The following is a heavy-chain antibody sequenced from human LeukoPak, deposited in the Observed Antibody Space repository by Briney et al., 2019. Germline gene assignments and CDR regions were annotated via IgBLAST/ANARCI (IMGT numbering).Heavy chain of an antibody. D-gene: IGHD3-10*01. Sequence: GGSLRLSCAASGFTFSSHGMSWVRQAPGKGLEWVSTISGSGDNTYYADSVKGRFTISRDNSKNTLYLQMNSLRAEDTAVYYCAKVTYGSGTYGTFDYWGQGTLVTVSS. J-gene: IGHJ4*02. V-gene: IGHV3-23*01. CDR3: AKVTYGSGTYGTFDY. CDR2: ISGSGDNT. CDR1: GFTFSSHG.